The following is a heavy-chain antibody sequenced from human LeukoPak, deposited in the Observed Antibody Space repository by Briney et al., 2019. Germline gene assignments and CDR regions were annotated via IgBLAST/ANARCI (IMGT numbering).Heavy chain of an antibody. CDR1: GFTFSNYA. V-gene: IGHV3-23*01. CDR2: ISGSGGST. Sequence: GGSLRLSCAASGFTFSNYAMSWVRQAPGKGLEWVSAISGSGGSTYYADSVKGRFTISRDNAKKSLYLQMNRLRADDTAVYHCARVRSAAAGPLDYWGQGTLVTVSS. J-gene: IGHJ4*02. CDR3: ARVRSAAAGPLDY. D-gene: IGHD6-13*01.